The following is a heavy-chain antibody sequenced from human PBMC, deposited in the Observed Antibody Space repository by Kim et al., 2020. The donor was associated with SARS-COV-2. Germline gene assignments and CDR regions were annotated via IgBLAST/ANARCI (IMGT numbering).Heavy chain of an antibody. D-gene: IGHD3-16*01. CDR1: GFTFDSQA. J-gene: IGHJ4*02. CDR3: VKGAYTFGY. Sequence: GGSLRLSCATSGFTFDSQAMSWVRQAPGEGLEWVSSITSTGTYYADSGKGRFTVSRDNSKNTVEVQMNSLSAEDTAVYYCVKGAYTFGYWGQGTLVTVSS. CDR2: ITSTGT. V-gene: IGHV3-23*01.